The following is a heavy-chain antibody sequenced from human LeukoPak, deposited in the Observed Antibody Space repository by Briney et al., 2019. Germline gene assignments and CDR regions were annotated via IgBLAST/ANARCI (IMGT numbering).Heavy chain of an antibody. V-gene: IGHV3-23*01. CDR3: AKGYSALPYSGVFY. Sequence: GGSLRLSCAASGFTFSSYAMSWVRQAPGKGLEWVSAISGSGGSTYYADSVKGRFTISRDNSKNTLYLQMNSLRAEDTAVYYCAKGYSALPYSGVFYWGQGPLVTFSS. J-gene: IGHJ4*02. CDR1: GFTFSSYA. D-gene: IGHD2-15*01. CDR2: ISGSGGST.